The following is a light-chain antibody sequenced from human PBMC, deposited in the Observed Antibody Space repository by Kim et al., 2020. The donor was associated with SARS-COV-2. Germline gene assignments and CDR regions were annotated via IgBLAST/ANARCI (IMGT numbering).Light chain of an antibody. V-gene: IGKV4-1*01. Sequence: DIVMTQSPDSPAVSLGERATINCKSSQSVLYSSNNKNYLAWYQQKPGQPPKLLIYWASTRESGVPDRFSGSGSGTDFTLTISSLQAEDVAVYYCQQYYSTPPLTFGGGTKLEI. J-gene: IGKJ4*01. CDR2: WAS. CDR3: QQYYSTPPLT. CDR1: QSVLYSSNNKNY.